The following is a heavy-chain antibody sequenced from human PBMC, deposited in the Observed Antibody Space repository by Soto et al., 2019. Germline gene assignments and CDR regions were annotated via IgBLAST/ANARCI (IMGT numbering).Heavy chain of an antibody. V-gene: IGHV1-18*01. J-gene: IGHJ4*02. Sequence: QVHLVQSGAEVKKPGASVKVSCKGSGYAFTTYGITWVRQAPGQGLEWMGWISAHNGNTNYAQKLQGRVTVTRDTSTSTASMERRSLSSADTAVYYCARGGYGDYWGQGALVTVSS. CDR2: ISAHNGNT. CDR1: GYAFTTYG. D-gene: IGHD1-1*01. CDR3: ARGGYGDY.